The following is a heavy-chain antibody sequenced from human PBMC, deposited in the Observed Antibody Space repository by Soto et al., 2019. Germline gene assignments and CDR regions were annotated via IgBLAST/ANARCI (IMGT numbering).Heavy chain of an antibody. D-gene: IGHD6-13*01. Sequence: QVQLVESGGGLVKPGGSLRLSCAASGFTFSDYYMSWIRQAPGKGLEWVSYISGITGYTCYADSVKGRFTISRDNAKNSLYLQMNSLRVEDTAVYYCARGGGAAADFDHWGQGTLVTVSS. CDR3: ARGGGAAADFDH. CDR2: ISGITGYT. CDR1: GFTFSDYY. V-gene: IGHV3-11*06. J-gene: IGHJ4*02.